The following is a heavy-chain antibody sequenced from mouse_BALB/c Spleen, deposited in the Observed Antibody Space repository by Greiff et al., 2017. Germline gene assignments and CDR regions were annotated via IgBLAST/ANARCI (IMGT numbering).Heavy chain of an antibody. V-gene: IGHV14-4*02. Sequence: VQLQQSGAELVKPGASVKLSCTASGFNIKDYYMHWVKQRPEQGLEWIGWIDPENGDTEYAPKFQGKATMTADTSSNTAYLQLSSLTSEDTAVYYCNAGVTTVEFAYWGQGTLVTVSA. D-gene: IGHD1-1*01. CDR3: NAGVTTVEFAY. CDR1: GFNIKDYY. J-gene: IGHJ3*01. CDR2: IDPENGDT.